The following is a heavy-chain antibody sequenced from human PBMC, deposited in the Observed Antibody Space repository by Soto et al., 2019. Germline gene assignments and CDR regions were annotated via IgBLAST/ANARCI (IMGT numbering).Heavy chain of an antibody. CDR2: ISGNGGST. Sequence: GGSLRLSGSASGFTFSSCAMGWVRHAQGKGLEWVSGISGNGGSTYYADSVKGRFTISRDTSKNTLYLQMDSLGAEDTAIYYRAKVMGDGNADYDFWGLGSVLTFSA. CDR1: GFTFSSCA. V-gene: IGHV3-23*01. D-gene: IGHD2-21*01. CDR3: AKVMGDGNADYDF. J-gene: IGHJ4*02.